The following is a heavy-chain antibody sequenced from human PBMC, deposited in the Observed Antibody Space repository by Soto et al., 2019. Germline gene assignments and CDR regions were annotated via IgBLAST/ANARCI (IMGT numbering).Heavy chain of an antibody. Sequence: GGSLRLSCAASGFTFSGSAMHWVRQASGKGLEWVGRIRSKANSYATAYAASVKGRFTISRDDSKNTAYLQMSSLKTEDTAVYYCTSRGIAVAGYFDYWGQGTLVTVSS. CDR3: TSRGIAVAGYFDY. V-gene: IGHV3-73*01. CDR2: IRSKANSYAT. D-gene: IGHD6-19*01. J-gene: IGHJ4*02. CDR1: GFTFSGSA.